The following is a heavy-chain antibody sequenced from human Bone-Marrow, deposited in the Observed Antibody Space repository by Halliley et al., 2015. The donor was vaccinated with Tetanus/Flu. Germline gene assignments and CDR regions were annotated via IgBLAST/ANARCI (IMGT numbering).Heavy chain of an antibody. J-gene: IGHJ4*02. CDR1: GGSISSGGYY. CDR2: VYYSGRT. CDR3: ARGQYYAISAYYYFDH. V-gene: IGHV4-30-4*01. Sequence: LRLSCDVSGGSISSGGYYWNWIRQTPGKDLEWIGSVYYSGRTYDSPSLKSRVTLSVDTSKNQFSLRLSSVTAADTAVYYCARGQYYAISAYYYFDHWGRGILVTVTS. D-gene: IGHD3-22*01.